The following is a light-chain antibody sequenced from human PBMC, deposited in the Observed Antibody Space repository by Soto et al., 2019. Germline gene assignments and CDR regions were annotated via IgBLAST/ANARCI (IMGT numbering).Light chain of an antibody. CDR1: QSVSSSY. Sequence: EIVLTQSPGTLSLSPGERATLSCRASQSVSSSYLAWYQQKPGQAPRLLIYIASSRATGIPDRFSGSGSGTDFTLTISRLEPEDFALYYCQQYGSSPRTFGQGTKLELK. CDR2: IAS. J-gene: IGKJ2*01. V-gene: IGKV3-20*01. CDR3: QQYGSSPRT.